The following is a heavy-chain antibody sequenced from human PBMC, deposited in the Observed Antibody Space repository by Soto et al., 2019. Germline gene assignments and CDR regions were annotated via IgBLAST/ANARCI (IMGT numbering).Heavy chain of an antibody. J-gene: IGHJ4*02. CDR1: GGSITSRSFY. D-gene: IGHD4-17*01. Sequence: TSETLSLTCTVSGGSITSRSFYWGWIRQPPGKGLEWIGIIYYNGSTNYNPSLKSRVTISVDTSKNQFSLKLSSVTAADTAVYYCARVPATVTTLFPDYWGQGTLVTVSS. CDR2: IYYNGST. CDR3: ARVPATVTTLFPDY. V-gene: IGHV4-39*07.